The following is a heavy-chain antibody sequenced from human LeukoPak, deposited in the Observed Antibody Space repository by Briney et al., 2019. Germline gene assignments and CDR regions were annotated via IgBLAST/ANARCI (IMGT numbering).Heavy chain of an antibody. J-gene: IGHJ4*02. Sequence: SVTVSFKASGGTXSFYAFSGVRQAPGQGLEWMGGILPIFGTTPYAQNYQGRVMVSADESTGTVYLALTNLTFEDTAIYYCARDENFGTGSTHWGQGIPVTVAS. V-gene: IGHV1-69*13. CDR3: ARDENFGTGSTH. D-gene: IGHD3/OR15-3a*01. CDR1: GGTXSFYA. CDR2: ILPIFGTT.